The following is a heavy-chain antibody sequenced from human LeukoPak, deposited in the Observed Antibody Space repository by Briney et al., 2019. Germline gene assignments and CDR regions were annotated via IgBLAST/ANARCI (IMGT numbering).Heavy chain of an antibody. Sequence: GGSLRLSCAASGLTFSSYSMNWVRQAPGKGLEWVSSISSSSIYIYNADSVKGRFTISRDNAKNSLYLQMNSLRAEDTAVYYCARGVGNVVVTTDPLDYWGQGTLVTVSS. D-gene: IGHD2-21*02. CDR3: ARGVGNVVVTTDPLDY. CDR2: ISSSSIYI. V-gene: IGHV3-21*01. CDR1: GLTFSSYS. J-gene: IGHJ4*02.